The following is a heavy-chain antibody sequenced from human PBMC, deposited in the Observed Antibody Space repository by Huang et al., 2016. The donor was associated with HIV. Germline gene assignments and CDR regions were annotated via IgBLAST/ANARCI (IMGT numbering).Heavy chain of an antibody. D-gene: IGHD6-13*01. CDR2: VYQSGST. V-gene: IGHV4-39*01. CDR1: GDFISSTNYS. Sequence: QLQLQESGPGQVKPSETLSLTCTVSGDFISSTNYSWGWIRQSPGKGREWVGGVYQSGSTNYNPSLKSRVTLSVDTSRNQFSLRLNSVTAADTAVYYCASQHIGAAATWFWGRGTQVAVSS. CDR3: ASQHIGAAATWF. J-gene: IGHJ4*02.